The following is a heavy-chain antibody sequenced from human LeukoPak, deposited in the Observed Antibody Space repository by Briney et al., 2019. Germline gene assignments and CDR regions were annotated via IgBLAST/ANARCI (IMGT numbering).Heavy chain of an antibody. D-gene: IGHD2-2*01. Sequence: KPSETLSLTCTVSGGSISSYYWRWIRQPAGKRREGLGRIYNCGSTSYNPSLKSRVTMSVDTSKNQFSLKLSSVTAADTAVYYCARGPPGYCSSTSCLGNAFDIWGQGTMVTVSS. J-gene: IGHJ3*02. V-gene: IGHV4-4*07. CDR1: GGSISSYY. CDR2: IYNCGST. CDR3: ARGPPGYCSSTSCLGNAFDI.